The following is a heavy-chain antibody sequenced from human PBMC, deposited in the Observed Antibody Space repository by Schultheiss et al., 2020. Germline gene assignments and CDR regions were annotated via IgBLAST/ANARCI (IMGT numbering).Heavy chain of an antibody. J-gene: IGHJ6*02. CDR1: GFTFSNAW. CDR3: ARDRVVVVAATRGYYYYGMDV. CDR2: ISSSSSTI. Sequence: GGSLRLSCAASGFTFSNAWMTWVRQAPGKGLEWVSYISSSSSTIYYADSVKGRFTISRDNAKNSLYLQMNSLRAEDTAVYYCARDRVVVVAATRGYYYYGMDVWGQGTTVTVSS. D-gene: IGHD2-15*01. V-gene: IGHV3-48*01.